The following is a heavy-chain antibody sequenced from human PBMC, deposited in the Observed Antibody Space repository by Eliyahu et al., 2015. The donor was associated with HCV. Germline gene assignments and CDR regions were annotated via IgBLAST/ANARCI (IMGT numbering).Heavy chain of an antibody. CDR2: ISYDGSIK. V-gene: IGHV3-30*18. D-gene: IGHD5-12*01. CDR1: GFTFSSYG. Sequence: QVQVVESGGGVVQPXRSLXLSXAASGFTFSSYGMXWVRQAPGKGLEWVAVISYDGSIKYYADSVKGRFTISRDNSQNTVDLQMNSLRAEDTAVYSCAKDPGWLRVDNWFDPWGQGTLVTVSS. J-gene: IGHJ5*02. CDR3: AKDPGWLRVDNWFDP.